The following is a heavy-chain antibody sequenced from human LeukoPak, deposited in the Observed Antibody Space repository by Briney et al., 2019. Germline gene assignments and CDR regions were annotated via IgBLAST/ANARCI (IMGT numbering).Heavy chain of an antibody. CDR3: ARGPYDRYTAMPYYFDY. V-gene: IGHV1-2*02. CDR1: GYTFTAYH. CDR2: INPNSGGT. J-gene: IGHJ4*02. D-gene: IGHD5-18*01. Sequence: ASVKVSCKASGYTFTAYHMHWVRQAPGQGLEWMGWINPNSGGTNYEQKFQGRVTMTRDTSISTAYMELSRLRSDDTAVYYCARGPYDRYTAMPYYFDYWGQGTLVTVSS.